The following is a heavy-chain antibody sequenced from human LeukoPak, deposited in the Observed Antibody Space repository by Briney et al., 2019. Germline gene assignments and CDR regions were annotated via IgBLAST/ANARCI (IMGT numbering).Heavy chain of an antibody. Sequence: SETLSLTCAVYGGSLSGYYWSWIRQPPGKGLEWIGEINHSGSTNYNPSLKSRVTISVDTSKNQFSLKLSSVTAADTAVYYCARSMVRGGPFDYWGQGTLVTVSS. CDR2: INHSGST. V-gene: IGHV4-34*01. CDR3: ARSMVRGGPFDY. CDR1: GGSLSGYY. J-gene: IGHJ4*02. D-gene: IGHD3-10*01.